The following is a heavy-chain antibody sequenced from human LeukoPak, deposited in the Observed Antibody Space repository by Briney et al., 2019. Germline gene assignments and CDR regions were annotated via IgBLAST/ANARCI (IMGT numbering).Heavy chain of an antibody. D-gene: IGHD3-10*01. J-gene: IGHJ4*02. V-gene: IGHV4-59*01. CDR3: GRGRSTMVWGVIPSFDY. CDR2: IYYSGST. Sequence: PSETLSLTCTVSGGSISSYYWSWIRQPPGKGLEWIGYIYYSGSTNYNPSLKRGVTISVETSKNQFSLKMSSVTAAEPAVYSCGRGRSTMVWGVIPSFDYWGQGTLVTVSS. CDR1: GGSISSYY.